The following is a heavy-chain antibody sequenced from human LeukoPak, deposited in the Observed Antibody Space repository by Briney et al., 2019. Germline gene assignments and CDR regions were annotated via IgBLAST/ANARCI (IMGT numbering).Heavy chain of an antibody. J-gene: IGHJ4*02. CDR1: GYTFTGYY. Sequence: ASVKVSCKASGYTFTGYYMHWVRQAPGQGLEWMGRINPNSGGTNYAQKFQGRVTMTRDTSISTAYMELSRLRSDDTAVYYCARDGSSSWYGSDHWGQGTLVTVSS. CDR3: ARDGSSSWYGSDH. D-gene: IGHD6-13*01. V-gene: IGHV1-2*06. CDR2: INPNSGGT.